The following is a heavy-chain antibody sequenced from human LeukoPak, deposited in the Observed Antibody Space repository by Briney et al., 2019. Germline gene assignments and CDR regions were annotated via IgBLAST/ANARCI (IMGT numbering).Heavy chain of an antibody. CDR3: ARDLSIYYDSSGYTY. CDR2: INSSGGST. D-gene: IGHD3-22*01. Sequence: ASVKVSCKASGYTFTSYYMHWVRQAPGQGLEWMGIINSSGGSTSYAQKFQGRVTMTRDTSTSTVYMELSSLRSEDTAVYYCARDLSIYYDSSGYTYWGQGTLVTVSS. J-gene: IGHJ4*02. V-gene: IGHV1-46*01. CDR1: GYTFTSYY.